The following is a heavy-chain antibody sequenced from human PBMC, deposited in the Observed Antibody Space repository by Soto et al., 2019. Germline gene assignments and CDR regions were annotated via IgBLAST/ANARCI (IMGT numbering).Heavy chain of an antibody. V-gene: IGHV6-1*01. CDR1: GDSVSSNSAT. CDR3: ARDRYSYYDFWSGSLPYYYFGMDV. J-gene: IGHJ6*01. Sequence: PSQTLSLTCAISGDSVSSNSATWNWIRQSPSRGLEWLGRTYYKSRWSRDYAPSVKGRITINADTSNNDFSLQLNSVTPEDTAVYYCARDRYSYYDFWSGSLPYYYFGMDVWGQGTTVTVSS. D-gene: IGHD3-3*01. CDR2: TYYKSRWSR.